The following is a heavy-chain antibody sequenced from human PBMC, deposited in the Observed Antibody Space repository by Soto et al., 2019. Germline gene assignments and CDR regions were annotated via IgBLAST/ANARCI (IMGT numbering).Heavy chain of an antibody. V-gene: IGHV1-18*01. CDR3: ARVRGYSGYDYGGVDY. D-gene: IGHD5-12*01. J-gene: IGHJ4*02. Sequence: GASVKVSCKASGYTFTSYGISWVRQAPGQGLEWMGWISAYNGNTNYAQKLQGRVTMTTDTSTSTAYMELRSLRSDDTAVYYCARVRGYSGYDYGGVDYWGQGTLVTVSS. CDR1: GYTFTSYG. CDR2: ISAYNGNT.